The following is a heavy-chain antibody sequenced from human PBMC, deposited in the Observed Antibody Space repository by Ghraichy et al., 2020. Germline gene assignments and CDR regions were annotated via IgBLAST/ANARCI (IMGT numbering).Heavy chain of an antibody. D-gene: IGHD2-2*01. CDR2: ISGSGGST. J-gene: IGHJ6*02. V-gene: IGHV3-23*01. CDR1: RFNFSNYA. Sequence: GGSLRLSCAASRFNFSNYAMTWVRQAPGKGLEWVSAISGSGGSTYYADSGKGRFTISRDNSKNTLYLQMNSLRAEDTAVYYCAKLFPRIVVVPAAGMDVWGQGTRSPSP. CDR3: AKLFPRIVVVPAAGMDV.